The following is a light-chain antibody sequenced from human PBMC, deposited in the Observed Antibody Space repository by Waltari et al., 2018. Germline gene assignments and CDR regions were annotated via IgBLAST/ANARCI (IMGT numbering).Light chain of an antibody. Sequence: EIVLTQSPGTLSLSPGDRATLSCRASQSLSIYLAWYQQKPGRAPRLLIYHASSRATGVPDRFSGSGSGTDFSLTISRLEPEDFAVYYCQHYVSLPVTFGQGTKVEIK. J-gene: IGKJ1*01. CDR1: QSLSIY. CDR2: HAS. V-gene: IGKV3-20*01. CDR3: QHYVSLPVT.